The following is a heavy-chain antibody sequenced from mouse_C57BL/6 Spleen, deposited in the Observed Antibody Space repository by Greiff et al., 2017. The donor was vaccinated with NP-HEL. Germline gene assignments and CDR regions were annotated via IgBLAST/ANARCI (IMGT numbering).Heavy chain of an antibody. D-gene: IGHD1-1*01. V-gene: IGHV1-9*01. Sequence: QVQLQQSGAELMKPGASVKLSCKATGYTFTGYWIEWVKQRPGHGLAWIGEILPGSGSTNYNEKFKSKATLTVDTSSSTAYMQLSSLTSEDSAVYYCARWYYGSSYPYYFDYWGQGTTLTVSS. J-gene: IGHJ2*01. CDR1: GYTFTGYW. CDR2: ILPGSGST. CDR3: ARWYYGSSYPYYFDY.